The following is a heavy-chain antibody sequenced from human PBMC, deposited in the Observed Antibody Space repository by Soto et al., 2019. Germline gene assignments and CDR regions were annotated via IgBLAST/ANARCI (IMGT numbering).Heavy chain of an antibody. Sequence: SVKVSCKASGGTFSSYAISWVRQAPGQGLEWMGGIIPIFGTANYAQKFQGRVTITADKSTSTAYMELSSLRSEDTAVYYCARGGYYDSSGYYVDYYGMDVWGQGTTVTVSS. CDR1: GGTFSSYA. CDR3: ARGGYYDSSGYYVDYYGMDV. V-gene: IGHV1-69*06. J-gene: IGHJ6*02. CDR2: IIPIFGTA. D-gene: IGHD3-22*01.